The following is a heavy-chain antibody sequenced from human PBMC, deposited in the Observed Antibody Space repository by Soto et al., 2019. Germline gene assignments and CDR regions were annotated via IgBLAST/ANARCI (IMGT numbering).Heavy chain of an antibody. CDR3: ARAYSSGWSGDFDY. CDR2: IIPLFGVP. D-gene: IGHD6-19*01. V-gene: IGHV1-69*12. Sequence: QVQLVQSGAEVEKPGSSVKVSCKSSGGTFSSYAINWVRQAPGQGLEWMGGIIPLFGVPNYAQKFQGRVTITAGDSTTTAYMELSSLRAEDTAVYYCARAYSSGWSGDFDYWDQGILVTVSS. CDR1: GGTFSSYA. J-gene: IGHJ4*02.